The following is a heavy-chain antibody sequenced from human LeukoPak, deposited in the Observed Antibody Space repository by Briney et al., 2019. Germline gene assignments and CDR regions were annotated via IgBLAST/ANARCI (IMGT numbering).Heavy chain of an antibody. CDR2: IYPGDSDT. CDR1: GYSFTSYW. Sequence: GESLKISCKGSGYSFTSYWIGWVRQMPGKGLEWMGIIYPGDSDTKYSPSFQGQVTMSVDKSINTAYLQWGSLKASDTAMYYCARLGRGWELPKEYYFDYWGQGTLVTVSS. D-gene: IGHD1-26*01. J-gene: IGHJ4*02. V-gene: IGHV5-51*01. CDR3: ARLGRGWELPKEYYFDY.